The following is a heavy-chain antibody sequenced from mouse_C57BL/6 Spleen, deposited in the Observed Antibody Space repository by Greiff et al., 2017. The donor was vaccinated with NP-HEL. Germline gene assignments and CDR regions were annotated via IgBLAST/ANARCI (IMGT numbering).Heavy chain of an antibody. V-gene: IGHV1-19*01. CDR2: INPYNGGT. CDR3: ARGGTHYFDY. Sequence: EVQLQQSGPVLVKPGASVKMSCKASGYTFTDYYMNWVKQSHGKSLEWIGVINPYNGGTSYNQKFKGKATLTVDKSSSTAYMELNSLTSEDSAVYYCARGGTHYFDYWGQGTTLTVSS. CDR1: GYTFTDYY. J-gene: IGHJ2*01. D-gene: IGHD4-1*01.